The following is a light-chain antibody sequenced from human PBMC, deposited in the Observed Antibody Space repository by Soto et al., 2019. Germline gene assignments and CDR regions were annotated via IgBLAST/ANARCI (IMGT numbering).Light chain of an antibody. CDR3: QQYGSSPPYT. CDR1: HIVSNSY. V-gene: IGKV3-20*01. J-gene: IGKJ2*01. Sequence: EIVLTQSPGTLSLSPGERATLSCRASHIVSNSYLAWYQQKPGQAPRLLIYGASSRATGIPERFSGSGSGTEFTLTISRLEPEDFAVYYCQQYGSSPPYTFGQGTKLEIK. CDR2: GAS.